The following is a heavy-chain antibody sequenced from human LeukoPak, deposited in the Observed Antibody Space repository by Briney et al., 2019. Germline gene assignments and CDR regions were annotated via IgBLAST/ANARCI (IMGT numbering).Heavy chain of an antibody. J-gene: IGHJ4*02. CDR1: EFRFKNYW. D-gene: IGHD4-17*01. Sequence: PGGSLRLSCAASEFRFKNYWMSWVRQAPGKGLEWVANIQQDGSNKFYADSVKGRFTISRDNARNSLYLQMNSLRPDDTAVYYCATQSYGLFAYWGQGTLVTVSS. CDR3: ATQSYGLFAY. V-gene: IGHV3-7*01. CDR2: IQQDGSNK.